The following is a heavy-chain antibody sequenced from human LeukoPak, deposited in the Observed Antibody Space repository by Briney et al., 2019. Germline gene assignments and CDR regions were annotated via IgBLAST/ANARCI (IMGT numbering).Heavy chain of an antibody. CDR2: IYYSGNT. D-gene: IGHD2-15*01. J-gene: IGHJ5*02. CDR3: ARHPKGYFSRFDP. V-gene: IGHV4-39*01. Sequence: TFSSYAMSWVRQAPGKGLEWIGSIYYSGNTDYNPSLKSRVTISVDTSKNQFSLKLNSVTAADTAVYYCARHPKGYFSRFDPWGQGTLVTVSS. CDR1: TFSSYA.